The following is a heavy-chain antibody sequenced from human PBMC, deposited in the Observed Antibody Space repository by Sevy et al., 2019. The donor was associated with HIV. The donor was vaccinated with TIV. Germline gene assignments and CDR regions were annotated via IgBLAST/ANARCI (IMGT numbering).Heavy chain of an antibody. D-gene: IGHD3-22*01. J-gene: IGHJ5*02. Sequence: GGSLRLSCAVSGFTFSDYYMSWIRQAPGKGLEWVSYISSSGTTIKYADSVKGRFTISRDNAKNSLYMQMNSLRAEDTAVYYCARVDANYDKGFDPWGQGTLVTVSS. CDR3: ARVDANYDKGFDP. V-gene: IGHV3-11*04. CDR2: ISSSGTTI. CDR1: GFTFSDYY.